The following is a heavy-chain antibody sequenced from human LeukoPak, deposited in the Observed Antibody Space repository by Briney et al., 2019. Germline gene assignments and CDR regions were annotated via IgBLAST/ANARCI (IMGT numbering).Heavy chain of an antibody. CDR3: ARGEGGSYPSWFDP. D-gene: IGHD1-26*01. V-gene: IGHV1-69*04. J-gene: IGHJ5*02. CDR2: IIPILGIV. Sequence: GASVKVSCKASGGTFSSHAISWVRQAPGQGLEWMGRIIPILGIVNYAQKFQGRVTITADKSTSTAYMELSSLRSEDTAVYYCARGEGGSYPSWFDPWGQGTLVTVSS. CDR1: GGTFSSHA.